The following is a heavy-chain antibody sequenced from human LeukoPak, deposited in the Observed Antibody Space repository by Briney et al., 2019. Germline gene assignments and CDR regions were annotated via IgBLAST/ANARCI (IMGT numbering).Heavy chain of an antibody. J-gene: IGHJ4*02. CDR2: ITGNGGST. CDR1: GFTFSNYV. Sequence: GGSLRLSCVASGFTFSNYVMSWVRQAPGKGLEWVSGITGNGGSTYNADSVKGRFTISRDNPKNTLYLQMNSLRAEDTAVYYCAKGMRQFDYWGQGTLVTVPS. CDR3: AKGMRQFDY. V-gene: IGHV3-23*01.